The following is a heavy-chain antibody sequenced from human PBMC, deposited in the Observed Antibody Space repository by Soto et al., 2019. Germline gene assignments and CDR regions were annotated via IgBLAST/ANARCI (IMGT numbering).Heavy chain of an antibody. D-gene: IGHD3-3*01. CDR1: GFTFSSYA. CDR2: ISGSGGST. J-gene: IGHJ4*02. CDR3: AKLGGGRRGITIFGVVSKHFDY. V-gene: IGHV3-23*01. Sequence: GGSLRLSCAASGFTFSSYAMSWVRQAPGKGLEWVSAISGSGGSTYYADSVKGRFTISRDNSKNTLYLQMNSLRAEDTAVYYCAKLGGGRRGITIFGVVSKHFDYWGQGTLVTVSS.